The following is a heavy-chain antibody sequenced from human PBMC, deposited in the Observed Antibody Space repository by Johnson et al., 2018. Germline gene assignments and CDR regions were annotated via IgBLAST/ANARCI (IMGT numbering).Heavy chain of an antibody. J-gene: IGHJ4*02. CDR1: GFTFSSYA. D-gene: IGHD3-10*01. Sequence: VQLQESGGGLVQPGGSLRLSCAASGFTFSSYAITWVRQAPGKGLEWVSAISGSGGYIYYADSVKGRFTISRDNSKNTLYRQMNSRRVEDTAVYYCAKGGGSGSYWGDYWGQGTLVTVSS. CDR2: ISGSGGYI. V-gene: IGHV3-23*01. CDR3: AKGGGSGSYWGDY.